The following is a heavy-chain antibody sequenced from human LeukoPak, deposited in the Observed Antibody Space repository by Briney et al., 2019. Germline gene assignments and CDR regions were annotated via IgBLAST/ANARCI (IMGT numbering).Heavy chain of an antibody. CDR1: GFTFSNYG. D-gene: IGHD1-26*01. CDR3: ARAGSFGGDDY. Sequence: GGSLRLSCAASGFTFSNYGMQWVRQGPGSGLEWVAFIRNDGSNEYYSDSVKGRFTISRDNLKNTLNLQMNSLRPEDTAVYYCARAGSFGGDDYWGQGTLVTVSS. V-gene: IGHV3-30*02. CDR2: IRNDGSNE. J-gene: IGHJ4*02.